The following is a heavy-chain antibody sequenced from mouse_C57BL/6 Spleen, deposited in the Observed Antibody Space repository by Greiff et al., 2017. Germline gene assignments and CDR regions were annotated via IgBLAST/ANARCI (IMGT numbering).Heavy chain of an antibody. Sequence: EVKLQQSGPELVKPGASVKISCKASGYTFTDYYMNWVKQSHGKSLEWIGDINPNNGGTSYNQKFKGKATLTVDKSSSTAYMELRSLTSEDSAVYYCARERVTTGFAYWGQGTLVTVSA. V-gene: IGHV1-26*01. D-gene: IGHD2-2*01. J-gene: IGHJ3*01. CDR3: ARERVTTGFAY. CDR1: GYTFTDYY. CDR2: INPNNGGT.